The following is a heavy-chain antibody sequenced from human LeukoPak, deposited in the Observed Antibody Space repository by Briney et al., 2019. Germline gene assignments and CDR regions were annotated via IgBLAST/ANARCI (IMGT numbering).Heavy chain of an antibody. D-gene: IGHD3-3*01. J-gene: IGHJ4*02. CDR3: ARNTIFGVVTPFDY. V-gene: IGHV1-69*13. Sequence: SVKVSRKASGGTFSSYAISWVRQAPGQGLEWMGGIIPIFGTANYAQKFQGRVTITADESTSTAYMELSSLRSEDTAVYYCARNTIFGVVTPFDYWGQGTLVTVSS. CDR1: GGTFSSYA. CDR2: IIPIFGTA.